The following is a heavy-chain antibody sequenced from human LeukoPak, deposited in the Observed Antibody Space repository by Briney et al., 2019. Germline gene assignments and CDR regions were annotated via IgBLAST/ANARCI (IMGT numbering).Heavy chain of an antibody. V-gene: IGHV4-34*01. D-gene: IGHD3-10*01. CDR2: INHSGST. J-gene: IGHJ6*03. CDR1: GGSFSGYY. CDR3: ARRGSGSSHYYYYMDV. Sequence: PSETLSLTCAVYGGSFSGYYWSWIRQPPGEGLEWIGEINHSGSTNYNPSLKSRVTISVDTSKNQFSLKLSSVTAADTAVYYCARRGSGSSHYYYYMDVWGKGTTVTISS.